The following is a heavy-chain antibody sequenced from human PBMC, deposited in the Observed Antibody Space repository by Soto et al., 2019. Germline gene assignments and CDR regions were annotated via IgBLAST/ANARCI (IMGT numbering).Heavy chain of an antibody. V-gene: IGHV3-23*01. CDR1: GFTFISYA. D-gene: IGHD1-26*01. CDR2: ISGSGDST. J-gene: IGHJ4*02. Sequence: GGSLRLSCAASGFTFISYAMRWVRQAPGKGLEWVSAISGSGDSTYYADAVKGRFTISRDNAKNTLYLQMSSLRAEDTAFYYCASGTTDSRYYFDYWGQGTLVTVSS. CDR3: ASGTTDSRYYFDY.